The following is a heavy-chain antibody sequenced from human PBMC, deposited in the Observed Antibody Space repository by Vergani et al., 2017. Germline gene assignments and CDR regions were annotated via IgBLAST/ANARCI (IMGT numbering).Heavy chain of an antibody. V-gene: IGHV3-21*01. CDR1: GFTFSSYS. D-gene: IGHD6-13*01. Sequence: VQLVESGGGVVQPGRSLRLSCAASGFTFSSYSMNWVRQAPGKGLEWVSSISSSSSYIYYADSVKGRFTISRDNAKNSLYLQMNSLRAEDTAVYYCARVPWGIAAAGTVGDAFDIWGQGTMVTVSS. J-gene: IGHJ3*02. CDR3: ARVPWGIAAAGTVGDAFDI. CDR2: ISSSSSYI.